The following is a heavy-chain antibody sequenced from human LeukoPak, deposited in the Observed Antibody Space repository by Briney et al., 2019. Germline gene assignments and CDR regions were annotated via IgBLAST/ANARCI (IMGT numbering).Heavy chain of an antibody. CDR3: ARRVASGTYSGFDY. J-gene: IGHJ4*02. CDR1: GFTFYNFW. D-gene: IGHD3-10*01. CDR2: IKQDGNEK. V-gene: IGHV3-7*03. Sequence: PGGSLRLSCAASGFTFYNFWMSWVRQAPGKGLEWMASIKQDGNEKYSVDSVKGRFTISRDNAKNSLYLQMNSLRAEDTAVYYCARRVASGTYSGFDYWGQGTLVTVSS.